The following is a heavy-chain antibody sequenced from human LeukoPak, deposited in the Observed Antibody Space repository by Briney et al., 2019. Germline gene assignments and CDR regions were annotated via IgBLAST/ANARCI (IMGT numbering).Heavy chain of an antibody. CDR1: GGSISSYY. Sequence: PSETLSLTCTVSGGSISSYYWSWIRQPPGKGLEWIGYIYYSGSANYNTSLKSRVTISVDASKNQFSLKLSSVTAADTAVYYCARHRFRYCSGGSCYSPRPYNWFDPWGQGTLVTVSS. J-gene: IGHJ5*02. CDR3: ARHRFRYCSGGSCYSPRPYNWFDP. CDR2: IYYSGSA. D-gene: IGHD2-15*01. V-gene: IGHV4-59*08.